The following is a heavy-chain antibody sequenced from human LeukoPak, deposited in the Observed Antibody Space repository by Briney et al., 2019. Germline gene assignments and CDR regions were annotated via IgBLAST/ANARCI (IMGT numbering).Heavy chain of an antibody. Sequence: GGSLRLSCAASGFTFSTYWMSWVRQAPGKGLEWVANIKQDGGEKYYVDSVKGRFTISRDNAKNSLYLQMNSLRAEDTAVYYCARVGSSSWYGPHYYMDVWGKGTTVTISS. J-gene: IGHJ6*03. CDR2: IKQDGGEK. D-gene: IGHD6-13*01. V-gene: IGHV3-7*01. CDR1: GFTFSTYW. CDR3: ARVGSSSWYGPHYYMDV.